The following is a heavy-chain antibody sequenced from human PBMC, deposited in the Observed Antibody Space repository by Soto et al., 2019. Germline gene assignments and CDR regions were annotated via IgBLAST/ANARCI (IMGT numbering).Heavy chain of an antibody. CDR1: GFTFTSSA. CDR2: IVVGSGNT. D-gene: IGHD3-22*01. CDR3: AAAPPYYYDSSGYYYYSGMDV. J-gene: IGHJ6*02. V-gene: IGHV1-58*01. Sequence: ASVKVSCKASGFTFTSSAVQWVRQARGQRLEWIGWIVVGSGNTNYAQKFQERVTITRDMSTSTAYMELSSLRSEDKAVYYCAAAPPYYYDSSGYYYYSGMDVWGQGTTVTVSS.